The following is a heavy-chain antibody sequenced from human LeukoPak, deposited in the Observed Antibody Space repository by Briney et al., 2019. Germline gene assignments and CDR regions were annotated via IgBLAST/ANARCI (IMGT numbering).Heavy chain of an antibody. Sequence: ASVKVSCKASGYTFASYDINWVRQATGQGLEWMGWMNPNSGNTGYAQKFQGRVTITRNTSISTAYMELSSLRSEDTAVYYCARAEEGVISNDYWGQGTLVTVSS. V-gene: IGHV1-8*03. CDR1: GYTFASYD. CDR3: ARAEEGVISNDY. D-gene: IGHD1-14*01. CDR2: MNPNSGNT. J-gene: IGHJ4*02.